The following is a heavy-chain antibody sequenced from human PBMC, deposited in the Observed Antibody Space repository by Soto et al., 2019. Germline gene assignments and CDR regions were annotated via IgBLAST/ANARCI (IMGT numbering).Heavy chain of an antibody. Sequence: GGSLRLSCAASGFTFSSYAMSWVRQAPGKGLEWVSVISGSGGSTYYADSVKGRFTISRDNSKNTLYLQMNSLRAEDTAVYYCAIGIVAATTSFDYWGQGTLVTVSS. V-gene: IGHV3-23*01. CDR3: AIGIVAATTSFDY. D-gene: IGHD1-26*01. J-gene: IGHJ4*02. CDR1: GFTFSSYA. CDR2: ISGSGGST.